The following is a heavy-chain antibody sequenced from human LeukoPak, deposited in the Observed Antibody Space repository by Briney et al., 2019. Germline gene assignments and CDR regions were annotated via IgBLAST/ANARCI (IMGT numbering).Heavy chain of an antibody. CDR3: ARGNPYYSYSMDV. CDR2: IIPIFGTA. Sequence: GASVKVSCKASGGTFSSYAISWVRQAPGQGLEWMGGIIPIFGTANYAQKFQGRVTITADESTSTAYMELSSLRSEDTAVYYCARGNPYYSYSMDVWGKGTTVTISS. V-gene: IGHV1-69*13. J-gene: IGHJ6*03. CDR1: GGTFSSYA.